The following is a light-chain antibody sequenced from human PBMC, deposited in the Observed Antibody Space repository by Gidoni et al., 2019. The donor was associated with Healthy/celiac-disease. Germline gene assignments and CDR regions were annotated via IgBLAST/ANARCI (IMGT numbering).Light chain of an antibody. CDR2: AAS. CDR1: QSISSY. J-gene: IGKJ1*01. CDR3: QQNYSTPRT. Sequence: DLQMTPSPSSLSASVGDRVTITCRASQSISSYLNWYQQKPGKAPKLLIYAASSLQSGVPSRCSGSGSGTDFTLTISRLQPEDFATYYCQQNYSTPRTFGQGTKVEIK. V-gene: IGKV1-39*01.